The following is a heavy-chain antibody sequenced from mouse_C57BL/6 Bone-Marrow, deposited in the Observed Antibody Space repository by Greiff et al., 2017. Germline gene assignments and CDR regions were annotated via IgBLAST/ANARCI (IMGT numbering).Heavy chain of an antibody. CDR3: ARPYYSNYWYFDV. Sequence: QVHVKQPGAELVKPGASVKMSCKASGYTFTSYWITWVKQRPGQGLEWIGAIYPGSGSTNYNEKFKSKATLTVDTSSSTAYMQLSSLTSEDSAVYYCARPYYSNYWYFDVWGTGTTVTVSS. J-gene: IGHJ1*03. V-gene: IGHV1-55*01. CDR2: IYPGSGST. D-gene: IGHD2-5*01. CDR1: GYTFTSYW.